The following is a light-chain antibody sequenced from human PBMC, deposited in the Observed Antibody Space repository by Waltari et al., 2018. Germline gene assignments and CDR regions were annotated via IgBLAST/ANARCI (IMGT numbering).Light chain of an antibody. Sequence: IEMTQSPSSLSASVGDRVTVTCRASRGVNKELSWYQQKPGKAPTLLIHAASSLHTGVSSRFIGSGSGTDFTLTISSLQPEDVATYYCQQDYSTPWTFGQGTKVEIK. CDR2: AAS. V-gene: IGKV1-6*01. CDR1: RGVNKE. CDR3: QQDYSTPWT. J-gene: IGKJ1*01.